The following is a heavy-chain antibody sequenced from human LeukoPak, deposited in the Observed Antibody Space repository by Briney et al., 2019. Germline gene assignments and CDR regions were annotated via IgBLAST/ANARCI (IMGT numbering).Heavy chain of an antibody. J-gene: IGHJ4*02. V-gene: IGHV4-34*01. CDR1: GGSFSGYY. CDR3: ARGRAWNRPPSDY. D-gene: IGHD1-1*01. Sequence: PSETLSLTCAVYGGSFSGYYWSWIRQPPGKGLEWIGEINHSGSTNYNPSLKSRVTISVDTSKNQFSLKLSSVTAADTAVYYCARGRAWNRPPSDYWGQGTLVTVSS. CDR2: INHSGST.